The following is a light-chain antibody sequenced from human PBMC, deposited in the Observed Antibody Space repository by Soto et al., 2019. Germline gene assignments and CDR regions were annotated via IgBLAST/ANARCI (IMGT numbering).Light chain of an antibody. J-gene: IGKJ1*01. CDR3: QQYNNRWT. CDR2: GAS. V-gene: IGKV3-15*01. Sequence: EIVMTQSPFTLSVSPGERATLSCRASQSVSSNLAWYQQKPGQAPRLLIYGASTRATGVPARFSGSGSGTEFTLTISSLQSEDFAVYYCQQYNNRWTFGQGTKVDIK. CDR1: QSVSSN.